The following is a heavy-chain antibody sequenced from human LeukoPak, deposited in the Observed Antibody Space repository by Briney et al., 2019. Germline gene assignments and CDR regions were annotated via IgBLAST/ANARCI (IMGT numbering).Heavy chain of an antibody. Sequence: SETLSLTCTVSGGSISSYYWSWIRQPPGKGLEWIGYIYYSGSTNYNPSLKSRVTISVDTSKNQFSLKLSSVTAADTAVYYCAGQQEGRRWLRVFYYYGMDVWGQGTTVTVSS. D-gene: IGHD4-23*01. J-gene: IGHJ6*02. CDR1: GGSISSYY. V-gene: IGHV4-59*08. CDR2: IYYSGST. CDR3: AGQQEGRRWLRVFYYYGMDV.